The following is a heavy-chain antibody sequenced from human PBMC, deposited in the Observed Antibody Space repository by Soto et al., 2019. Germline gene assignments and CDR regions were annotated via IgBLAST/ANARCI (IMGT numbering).Heavy chain of an antibody. J-gene: IGHJ4*02. D-gene: IGHD6-19*01. Sequence: GGSLRLSCAASGFTFSSYGMHWVRQAPGKGLEWVAVIWYDGSNKYYADSVKGRFTISRDNSKNTLYLQMNSLRAEDTAVYYCARVSVYSSGWYYFDYWGQGTLVTVSS. CDR1: GFTFSSYG. CDR2: IWYDGSNK. V-gene: IGHV3-33*01. CDR3: ARVSVYSSGWYYFDY.